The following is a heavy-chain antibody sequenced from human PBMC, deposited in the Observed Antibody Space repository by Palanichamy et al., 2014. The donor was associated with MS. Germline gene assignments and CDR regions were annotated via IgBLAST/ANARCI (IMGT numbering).Heavy chain of an antibody. V-gene: IGHV4-39*01. D-gene: IGHD2-2*02. J-gene: IGHJ5*02. CDR2: IYYSGST. CDR1: GGSISNSSHY. Sequence: LQLQESGPGLVKPSETLSLTCTVSGGSISNSSHYWGWIRQPPRKGLEWIGSIYYSGSTYYNPSLKSRVTISVDTSKNQFSLKLSSVTAADTAVYYCARSGCSSTSCYNAQRRGRPYNWFDPWGQGTLVTVSS. CDR3: ARSGCSSTSCYNAQRRGRPYNWFDP.